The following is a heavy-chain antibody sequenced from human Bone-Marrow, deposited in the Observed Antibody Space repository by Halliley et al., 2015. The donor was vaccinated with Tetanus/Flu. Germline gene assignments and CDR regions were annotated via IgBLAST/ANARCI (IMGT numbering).Heavy chain of an antibody. CDR2: IKPDGSDE. D-gene: IGHD6-25*01. J-gene: IGHJ1*01. CDR3: GGRRSFAFPL. CDR1: GFTFITSW. V-gene: IGHV3-7*03. Sequence: SLRLSCEFSGFTFITSWMSWVRQAPGKGLEWVANIKPDGSDEHYVDSVKGRFIISRDNTRESIFLQMNNLRVEDTAVYYCGGRRSFAFPLRGEGTLVTLSS.